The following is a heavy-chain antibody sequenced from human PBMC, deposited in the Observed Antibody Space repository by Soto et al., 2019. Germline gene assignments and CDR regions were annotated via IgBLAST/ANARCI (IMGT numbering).Heavy chain of an antibody. J-gene: IGHJ5*02. CDR1: GASISSDDYY. V-gene: IGHV4-31*02. CDR2: IYHSGHT. D-gene: IGHD6-13*01. Sequence: QVQLQESGPGLVKPSQTLSLTCSVSGASISSDDYYWSWIRQHPGKGLEWIGYIYHSGHTYYHPSRANRLTISLDSSKNHFSLILDSVSAADTAVYFCARGHPDKTSSWTLNWFDPWGQGIPVTVSS. CDR3: ARGHPDKTSSWTLNWFDP.